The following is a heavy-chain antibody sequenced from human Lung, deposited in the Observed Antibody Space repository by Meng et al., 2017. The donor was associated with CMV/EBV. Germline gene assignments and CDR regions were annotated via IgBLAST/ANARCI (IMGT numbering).Heavy chain of an antibody. Sequence: CADSGFTFSNYGMHWVRQAPGKGLGWVAFVSYDGSNKNYPDSVKGRFSISRDDSKNTLYVQINSLRPEDTAVYYCAKDLCSSSCYPDYWGQGTLVTVSS. V-gene: IGHV3-30*18. CDR3: AKDLCSSSCYPDY. J-gene: IGHJ4*02. D-gene: IGHD2-2*01. CDR2: VSYDGSNK. CDR1: GFTFSNYG.